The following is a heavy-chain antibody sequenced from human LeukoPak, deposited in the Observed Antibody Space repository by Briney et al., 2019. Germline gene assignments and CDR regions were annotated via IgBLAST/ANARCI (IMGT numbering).Heavy chain of an antibody. Sequence: GGSLRLSCAASGFTFSSYAMHWVRQAPGKGLEWVAVISYDGSNKYYADSVKGRFTISRDNSKNTLYLQMNSLRAEDTATYYCTRVLRGYAYGYLFDYWGQGTLVTVSS. CDR3: TRVLRGYAYGYLFDY. CDR2: ISYDGSNK. J-gene: IGHJ4*02. CDR1: GFTFSSYA. D-gene: IGHD5-18*01. V-gene: IGHV3-30-3*01.